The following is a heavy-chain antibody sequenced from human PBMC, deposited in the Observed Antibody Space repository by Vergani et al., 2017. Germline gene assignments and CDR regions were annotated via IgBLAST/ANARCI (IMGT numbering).Heavy chain of an antibody. CDR3: ARHSXVEWLVKLGGIDP. CDR1: GASIRSSNYY. J-gene: IGHJ5*02. V-gene: IGHV4-39*01. D-gene: IGHD6-19*01. CDR2: IYYSGST. Sequence: QLQLQESGPGLVKPSATLSLTCSVSGASIRSSNYYWGWIRQPPGKGLEWIASIYYSGSTYYNPSLKSRVTISVDTSKNQFSLKLSSVTAADTAVYFCARHSXVEWLVKLGGIDPWCQGILVTVSS.